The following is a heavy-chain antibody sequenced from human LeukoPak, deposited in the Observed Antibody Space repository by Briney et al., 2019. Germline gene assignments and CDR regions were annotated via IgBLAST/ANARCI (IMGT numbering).Heavy chain of an antibody. CDR2: ISGSGLST. CDR3: ARDYVDSRGYYDY. D-gene: IGHD3-22*01. Sequence: GGSLRLSCAASGFSFSTFAMGWVRQAPGKGPEWLSAISGSGLSTFYASSVKGRFTISRDNSRDTLFLQMNSLRAEDTAIYYCARDYVDSRGYYDYWGQGTLVTVSS. V-gene: IGHV3-23*01. CDR1: GFSFSTFA. J-gene: IGHJ4*02.